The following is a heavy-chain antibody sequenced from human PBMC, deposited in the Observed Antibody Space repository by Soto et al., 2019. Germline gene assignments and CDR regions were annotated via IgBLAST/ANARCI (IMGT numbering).Heavy chain of an antibody. J-gene: IGHJ4*02. D-gene: IGHD6-19*01. CDR2: ISSSSNYI. Sequence: GGSLRISCTASGFTVCSYNMNWVRQAPGKGLEWVSSISSSSNYIYYIDSMKGRFTISRDNAKNSLYLQMNSLRAEDTAVYYCARHVSGWPIDYWGQGTLVTVSS. CDR1: GFTVCSYN. V-gene: IGHV3-21*01. CDR3: ARHVSGWPIDY.